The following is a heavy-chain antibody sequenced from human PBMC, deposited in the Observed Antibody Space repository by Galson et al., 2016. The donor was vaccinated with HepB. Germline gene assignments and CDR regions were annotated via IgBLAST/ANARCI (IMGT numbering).Heavy chain of an antibody. CDR1: GFTLNSND. D-gene: IGHD1-26*01. J-gene: IGHJ5*02. CDR3: VKGLGLGGGRVNLGENS. CDR2: IHRRGDS. V-gene: IGHV3-53*01. Sequence: SLRLSCAASGFTLNSNDMSWVRQAPGKGLEFLSVIHRRGDSYDADSVKGRFTTSRDNSRNTVFLQMDSLRAEDTAVDYCVKGLGLGGGRVNLGENSWGQGTLVIVSS.